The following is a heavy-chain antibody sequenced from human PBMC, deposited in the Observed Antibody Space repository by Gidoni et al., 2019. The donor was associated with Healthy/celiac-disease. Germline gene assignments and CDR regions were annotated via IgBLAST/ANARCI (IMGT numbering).Heavy chain of an antibody. J-gene: IGHJ4*02. CDR1: GFPVSSYA. CDR3: ANHRASSGRSVAFDY. V-gene: IGHV3-23*01. D-gene: IGHD6-25*01. Sequence: EVQLLESGGGLVQPGGSLRLSCAASGFPVSSYAMSWVRQAPGKGLEWVSAISGTGGSTYYADSVKGRFTISRDNSKNTLYLQMNSLRAEDTAVYYCANHRASSGRSVAFDYWGQGTLVTVSS. CDR2: ISGTGGST.